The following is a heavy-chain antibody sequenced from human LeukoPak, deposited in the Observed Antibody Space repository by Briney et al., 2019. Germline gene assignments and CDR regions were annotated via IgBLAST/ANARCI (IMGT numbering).Heavy chain of an antibody. D-gene: IGHD6-19*01. CDR1: GFTVSSNY. CDR3: ARGEVTGIAVGLGS. V-gene: IGHV3-53*01. J-gene: IGHJ5*02. Sequence: PGGSLRLSCAASGFTVSSNYMSWVRQAPVKGLEWVSVIYSGGSTYYADSVKGRFTISRDNSKNTLYLQMNSLRAEDTAVYYCARGEVTGIAVGLGSWGQGTLVTVSS. CDR2: IYSGGST.